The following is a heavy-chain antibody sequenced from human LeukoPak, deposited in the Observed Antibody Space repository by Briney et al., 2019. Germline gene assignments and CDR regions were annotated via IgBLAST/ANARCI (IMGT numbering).Heavy chain of an antibody. V-gene: IGHV3-30*18. J-gene: IGHJ4*02. Sequence: PGRSLRLSCAASGFTFRSYGMHWVRQAPGKGLEWVAVISNDGSNKYYADSVKGRFTISRDNSKNTLDLQMNSLRAEDTAVYYCAKDSGGYYFDYWGQGTLVTVSS. CDR2: ISNDGSNK. CDR3: AKDSGGYYFDY. CDR1: GFTFRSYG. D-gene: IGHD3-22*01.